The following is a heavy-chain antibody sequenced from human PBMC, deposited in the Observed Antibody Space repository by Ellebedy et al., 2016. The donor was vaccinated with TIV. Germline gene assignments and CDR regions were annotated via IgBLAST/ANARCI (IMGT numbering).Heavy chain of an antibody. CDR2: ISSSSSYI. CDR1: GFTFSSYS. V-gene: IGHV3-21*01. J-gene: IGHJ6*03. Sequence: GESLKISXAASGFTFSSYSMNWVRQAPGKGLEWVSSISSSSSYIYYADSVKGRFTISRDNAKNSLYLQMNSLRAEDTAVYYCARDCSSGWYGNYNYYMDVWGKGTTVTVSS. CDR3: ARDCSSGWYGNYNYYMDV. D-gene: IGHD6-19*01.